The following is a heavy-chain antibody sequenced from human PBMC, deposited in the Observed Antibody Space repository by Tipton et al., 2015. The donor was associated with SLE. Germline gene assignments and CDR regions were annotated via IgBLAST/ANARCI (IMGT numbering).Heavy chain of an antibody. CDR2: IYYSWST. CDR1: GGAIGSSSYY. V-gene: IGHV4-39*07. Sequence: TLSLTCTVSGGAIGSSSYYRGWIRQPPGKGLEWIGSIYYSWSTYYNPSLKSRVTISVDTSKNQFSLKLGSVTAAATAVYYCARDRTGDLDYWAQGTLVTVSS. CDR3: ARDRTGDLDY. D-gene: IGHD7-27*01. J-gene: IGHJ4*02.